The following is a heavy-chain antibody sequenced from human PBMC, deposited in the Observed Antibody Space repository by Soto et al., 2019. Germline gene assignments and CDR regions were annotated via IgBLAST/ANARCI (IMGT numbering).Heavy chain of an antibody. Sequence: GGSLRLSCAASGFTLSTYGMHWVRQAPGKGLEWVAVIWYDGSEKHYADSVKGRFTVARDNSKNTLYLQMNSLRAEDTAVYYCARVIFEGAFDYGGQGTLVTVSS. CDR3: ARVIFEGAFDY. CDR1: GFTLSTYG. CDR2: IWYDGSEK. V-gene: IGHV3-33*01. J-gene: IGHJ4*02. D-gene: IGHD2-21*01.